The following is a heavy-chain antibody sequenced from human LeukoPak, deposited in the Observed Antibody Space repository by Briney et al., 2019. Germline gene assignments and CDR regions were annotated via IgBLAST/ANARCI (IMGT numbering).Heavy chain of an antibody. CDR2: IYYSGST. J-gene: IGHJ6*02. CDR3: AREPPRSNYYCYGMDV. CDR1: GGSISSYY. Sequence: SETLSLTCTVSGGSISSYYWSWIRQPPGKGLEWIGYIYYSGSTNYNPSLKSRVTISVDTSKNQFSLKLSSVTAADTAVYYCAREPPRSNYYCYGMDVWGQGTTVTVSS. V-gene: IGHV4-59*12.